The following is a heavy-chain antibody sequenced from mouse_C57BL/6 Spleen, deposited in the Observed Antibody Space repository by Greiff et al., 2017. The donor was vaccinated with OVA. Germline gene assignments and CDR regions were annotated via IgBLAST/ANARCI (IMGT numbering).Heavy chain of an antibody. J-gene: IGHJ2*01. CDR3: AREGYITTVVEDFDY. Sequence: QVQLKQPGAELVRPGSSVKLSCKASGYTFTSYWMHWVKQRPIQGLEWIGNIDPSDSETHYNQKFKDKATLTVDKSSSTAYMQLSSLTSEDSAVYYCAREGYITTVVEDFDYWGQGTTLTVSS. V-gene: IGHV1-52*01. CDR2: IDPSDSET. CDR1: GYTFTSYW. D-gene: IGHD1-1*01.